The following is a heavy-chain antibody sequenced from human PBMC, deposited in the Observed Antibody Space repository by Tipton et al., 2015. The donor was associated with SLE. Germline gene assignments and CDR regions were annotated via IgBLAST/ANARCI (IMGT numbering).Heavy chain of an antibody. Sequence: LRLSCIVSGGSISSGSYWWSWIRQPAGKGLEWIGRIYTSGTTNYKPSLKSRVTISVHTSKNLFSLRLSSVTAADTAVYYCARSAGEPYYFGSSGFYPDWGQGTMVTVSS. CDR3: ARSAGEPYYFGSSGFYPD. J-gene: IGHJ3*01. CDR2: IYTSGTT. CDR1: GGSISSGSYW. D-gene: IGHD3-22*01. V-gene: IGHV4-61*02.